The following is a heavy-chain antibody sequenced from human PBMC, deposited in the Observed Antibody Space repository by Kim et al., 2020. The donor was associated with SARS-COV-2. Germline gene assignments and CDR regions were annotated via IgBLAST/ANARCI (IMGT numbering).Heavy chain of an antibody. D-gene: IGHD3-3*01. CDR3: ARDLDPSANYYYYGMYV. Sequence: WGSLRLSCAASGFTFRSYWMHWVRQAPGKGLVVVSRINSDGSSTTYADSVHGRFSISRDNAQNTLSLQMYILRAEDPGVYFCARDLDPSANYYYYGMYV. V-gene: IGHV3-74*01. CDR2: INSDGSST. J-gene: IGHJ6*01. CDR1: GFTFRSYW.